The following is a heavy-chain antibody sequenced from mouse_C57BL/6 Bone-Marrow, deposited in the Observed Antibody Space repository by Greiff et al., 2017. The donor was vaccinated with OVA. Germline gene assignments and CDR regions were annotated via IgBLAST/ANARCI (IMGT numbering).Heavy chain of an antibody. D-gene: IGHD1-1*01. J-gene: IGHJ2*01. V-gene: IGHV5-16*01. CDR3: ARVIYYYGSSYYYFDY. CDR1: GFTFSDYY. Sequence: EVNLVESEGGLVQPGSSMKLSCTASGFTFSDYYMAWVRQVPEKGLEWVANINYDGSSTYYLDSLKSRFIISRDNAKNILYLQMSSLKSEDTATYYCARVIYYYGSSYYYFDYWGQGTTLTVSS. CDR2: INYDGSST.